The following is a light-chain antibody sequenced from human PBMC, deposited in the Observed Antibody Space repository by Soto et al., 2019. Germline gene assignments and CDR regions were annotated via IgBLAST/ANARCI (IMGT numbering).Light chain of an antibody. V-gene: IGKV1-39*01. CDR2: DAS. J-gene: IGKJ1*01. CDR3: QQSFSTPWT. CDR1: QSISSW. Sequence: DIQMTQSASALSASVGDRVTITCRASQSISSWLAWYQQKPGNAPKLLIYDASNLHSGVPSRFSGSGSGTDFTLTISSLQPEDFATYSCQQSFSTPWTFGQGTKVDIK.